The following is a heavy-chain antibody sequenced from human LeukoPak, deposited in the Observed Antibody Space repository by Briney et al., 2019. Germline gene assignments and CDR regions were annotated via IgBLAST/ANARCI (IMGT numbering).Heavy chain of an antibody. CDR2: IIPILGIA. CDR3: ASLKAHSPYYYGMDV. J-gene: IGHJ6*02. CDR1: GGTFSSYA. V-gene: IGHV1-69*04. Sequence: ASVKVSCKASGGTFSSYAISWARQAPGQGLEWMGRIIPILGIANYAQKFQGRVTITADKSTSTAYMELSSLRSEDTAVYYCASLKAHSPYYYGMDVWGQGTTVTVSS.